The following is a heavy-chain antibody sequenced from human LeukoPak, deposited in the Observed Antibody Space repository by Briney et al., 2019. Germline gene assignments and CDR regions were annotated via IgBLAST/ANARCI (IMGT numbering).Heavy chain of an antibody. D-gene: IGHD3-22*01. CDR1: GFTFSSYG. CDR3: ARAGWYYYDSSGYLFNYYFDY. V-gene: IGHV3-33*01. Sequence: GRSLRLSCAASGFTFSSYGMHWVRQAPGKGLEWVAVIWYDGSNKYYADSVKGRFTISRDNSKNTLYLQMNSLRAEDTAVYYCARAGWYYYDSSGYLFNYYFDYWGQGTLVTVSS. CDR2: IWYDGSNK. J-gene: IGHJ4*02.